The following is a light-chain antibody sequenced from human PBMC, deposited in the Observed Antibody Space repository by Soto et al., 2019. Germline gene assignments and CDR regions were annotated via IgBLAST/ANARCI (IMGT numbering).Light chain of an antibody. J-gene: IGKJ5*01. V-gene: IGKV3-11*01. Sequence: ILLTQSPGTLSLSQVERATLSCRASQSVSSYLAWYQQKPGQAPRLLIYDTSNMATGVPARFSGSGSGTDFTLTISSLEPEDCAIYYCQQRQYWPPITFGQGTRLEIK. CDR2: DTS. CDR1: QSVSSY. CDR3: QQRQYWPPIT.